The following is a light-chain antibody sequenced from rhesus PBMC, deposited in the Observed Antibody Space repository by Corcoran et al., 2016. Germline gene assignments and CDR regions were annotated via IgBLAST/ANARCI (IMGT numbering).Light chain of an antibody. CDR1: QGISNA. CDR3: QPRNTYPHA. J-gene: IGKJ2*01. CDR2: AAS. V-gene: IGKV1-33*01. Sequence: DIQMTQTPSSLSASVGDKVTITCRASQGISNALAWYQQKPGKAPRLLSYAASILQGGVPSRFSGGGSGTAFSLTSSSLQPEDFAVYYCQPRNTYPHAFGQGTKVEI.